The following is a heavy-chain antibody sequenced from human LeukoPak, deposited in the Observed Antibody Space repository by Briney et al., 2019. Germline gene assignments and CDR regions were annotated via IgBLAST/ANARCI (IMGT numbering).Heavy chain of an antibody. Sequence: ASVKVSCKASGYTFTSYGISWVRQAPGQGLEWMGWISAYNGNTNYAQKFQGRVTMTRDTSISTAYMELSRLRSDDTAVYYCARGRLGDAFDIWGQGTMVTVSS. V-gene: IGHV1-18*01. CDR3: ARGRLGDAFDI. CDR1: GYTFTSYG. J-gene: IGHJ3*02. D-gene: IGHD3-16*01. CDR2: ISAYNGNT.